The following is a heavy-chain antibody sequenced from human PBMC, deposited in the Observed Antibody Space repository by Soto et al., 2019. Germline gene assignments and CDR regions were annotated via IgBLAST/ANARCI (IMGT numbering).Heavy chain of an antibody. Sequence: ASVKVSCKISGHTLTEFSIHWVRQAPGKGLEWMGGFEPQDGETMYAQKFQGRVTMTEDSSTDTAYLDLTSLMSEDTAVYYCIVASLWGNYRTFDFWGQGALVTVSS. CDR2: FEPQDGET. V-gene: IGHV1-24*01. CDR3: IVASLWGNYRTFDF. CDR1: GHTLTEFS. D-gene: IGHD3-16*02. J-gene: IGHJ4*02.